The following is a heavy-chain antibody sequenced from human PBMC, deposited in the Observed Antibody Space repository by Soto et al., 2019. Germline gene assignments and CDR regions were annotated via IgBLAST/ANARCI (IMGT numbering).Heavy chain of an antibody. D-gene: IGHD6-13*01. J-gene: IGHJ4*02. CDR1: GGSISSYY. CDR3: ARWGLGATIAAAGTEWYYFDY. CDR2: IYYSGST. V-gene: IGHV4-59*01. Sequence: PSETLSLTCTVSGGSISSYYWSWIRQPPGKGLEWIGYIYYSGSTNYNPSLKSRVTISVDTSKNQFSLKLSSVTAADTAVYYCARWGLGATIAAAGTEWYYFDYWGQGTLVTVSS.